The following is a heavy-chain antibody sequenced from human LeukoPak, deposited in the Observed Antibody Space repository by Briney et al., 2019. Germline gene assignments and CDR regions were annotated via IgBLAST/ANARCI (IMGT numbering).Heavy chain of an antibody. CDR2: INPNSGGT. CDR1: GYTFTGYY. D-gene: IGHD5-12*01. V-gene: IGHV1-2*02. Sequence: ASVKVSCKASGYTFTGYYMHWVRQAPGQGLEWMGWINPNSGGTNYAQKFQGRVTMTRDTSISTAYMELSSLRSEDTAVYYCARGEGYDRDFDYWGQGTLVTVSS. J-gene: IGHJ4*02. CDR3: ARGEGYDRDFDY.